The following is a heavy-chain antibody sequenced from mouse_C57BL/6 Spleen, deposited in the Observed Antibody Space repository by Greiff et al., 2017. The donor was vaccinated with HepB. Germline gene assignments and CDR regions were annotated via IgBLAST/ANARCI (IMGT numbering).Heavy chain of an antibody. D-gene: IGHD2-1*01. CDR3: AREEVYGNCFAY. V-gene: IGHV1-55*01. CDR2: IYPGSGST. Sequence: QVQLQQPGAELVKPGASVKMSCKASGYTFTSYWITWVKQRPGQGLEWIGDIYPGSGSTNYNEKFKSKATLTVDTSSSTAYMQLSSLTSEDSAVYYCAREEVYGNCFAYWGQGTLVTVSA. CDR1: GYTFTSYW. J-gene: IGHJ3*01.